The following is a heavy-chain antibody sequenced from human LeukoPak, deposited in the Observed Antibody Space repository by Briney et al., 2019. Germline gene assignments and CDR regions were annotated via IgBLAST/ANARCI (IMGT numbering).Heavy chain of an antibody. CDR2: IKQDGSEK. D-gene: IGHD3-22*01. J-gene: IGHJ4*02. CDR3: TTDLRITMIVVK. V-gene: IGHV3-7*03. Sequence: GGSLRLSCAASGFTFSSYWMSWVRQAPGKGLEWVANIKQDGSEKYYVDSVKGRFTISRDNAKNSLYLQMNSLKTEDTAVYYCTTDLRITMIVVKWGQGTLVTVSS. CDR1: GFTFSSYW.